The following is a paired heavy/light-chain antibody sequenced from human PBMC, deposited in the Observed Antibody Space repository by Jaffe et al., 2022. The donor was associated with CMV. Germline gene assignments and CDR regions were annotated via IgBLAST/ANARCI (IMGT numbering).Heavy chain of an antibody. Sequence: EVQLVESGGGLVQSGGSLRLSCAASGFTLSNYAMSWVRQAPGKGLEWVSSISGDGGTTYYADSVKGRFTISRDNSKNTLYLQLNSLRAEDTAVYYCAKHSPWSKYYFDHWGQGTLVTVSS. J-gene: IGHJ4*02. D-gene: IGHD3-3*01. CDR3: AKHSPWSKYYFDH. CDR1: GFTLSNYA. CDR2: ISGDGGTT. V-gene: IGHV3-23*04.
Light chain of an antibody. CDR2: ENN. V-gene: IGLV1-51*02. Sequence: QSVLTQPPSVSAAPGQKVTISCSGSSSNIGNNYVSWYQQFPGTAPKLLIYENNKRPSGIPDRFSGSKSGTSATLGITGLQTGDEADYYCGTWDSSLSVWVFGGGTKLTVL. J-gene: IGLJ3*02. CDR1: SSNIGNNY. CDR3: GTWDSSLSVWV.